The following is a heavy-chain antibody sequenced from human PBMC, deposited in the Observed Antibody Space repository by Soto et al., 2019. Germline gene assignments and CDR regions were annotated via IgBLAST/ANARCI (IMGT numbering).Heavy chain of an antibody. V-gene: IGHV1-69*02. CDR1: GGTFSSYT. D-gene: IGHD2-15*01. CDR3: ARGRAYCSGGSCPSRPIDI. Sequence: ASVKVSCKASGGTFSSYTISWVRQAPGQGLEWMGRIIPILGIANYAQKFQGRVTITADKSTSTAYMELSSLRSEDTAVYYCARGRAYCSGGSCPSRPIDIWGQGTMVTVSS. CDR2: IIPILGIA. J-gene: IGHJ3*02.